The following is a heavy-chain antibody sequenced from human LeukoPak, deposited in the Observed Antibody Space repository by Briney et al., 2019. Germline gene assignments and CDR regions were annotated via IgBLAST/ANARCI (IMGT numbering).Heavy chain of an antibody. CDR1: GYTFTSYA. CDR2: INTNTGNP. Sequence: GASVKVSCKASGYTFTSYAMNWVRQAPGQGLEWMGWINTNTGNPTYAQGFTGRFVFSLDTSVSTAYLQISSLKAEDTAVYYCILATNYSSGWSLDAFDIWGQGTMVTVSS. J-gene: IGHJ3*02. D-gene: IGHD6-19*01. V-gene: IGHV7-4-1*02. CDR3: ILATNYSSGWSLDAFDI.